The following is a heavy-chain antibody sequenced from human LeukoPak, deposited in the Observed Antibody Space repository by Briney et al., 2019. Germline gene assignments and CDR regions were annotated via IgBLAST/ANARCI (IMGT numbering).Heavy chain of an antibody. J-gene: IGHJ4*02. D-gene: IGHD1-26*01. CDR2: IIPIFGTA. CDR1: GYTFTSYA. CDR3: ARSHPGGSYGNFDY. V-gene: IGHV1-69*13. Sequence: GASVTVSCKASGYTFTSYAISWVRQAPGQGLEWMGGIIPIFGTANYAQKFQGRVTITADESTSTAYMELSSLRSEDTAVYYCARSHPGGSYGNFDYWGQGTLVTVSS.